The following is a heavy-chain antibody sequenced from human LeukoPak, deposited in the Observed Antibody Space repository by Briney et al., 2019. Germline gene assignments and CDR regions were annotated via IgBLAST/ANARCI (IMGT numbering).Heavy chain of an antibody. D-gene: IGHD4-11*01. Sequence: ETLSLTRTHPGGSLRSGTYYSSWIRQPPGKGLECLGYIYNSGTTNYIPSLKTLVTISVDTSKNQFSLKLSSVNAADTAVYDWAKYRVRGDSNPFFDYWGQGTLVTVSS. CDR2: IYNSGTT. J-gene: IGHJ4*02. CDR1: GGSLRSGTYY. V-gene: IGHV4-61*01. CDR3: AKYRVRGDSNPFFDY.